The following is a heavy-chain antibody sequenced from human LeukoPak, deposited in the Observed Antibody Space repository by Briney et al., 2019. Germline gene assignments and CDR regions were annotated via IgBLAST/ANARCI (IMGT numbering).Heavy chain of an antibody. Sequence: RTGGSLRLSCAASGFTFSSSAMSWVRQAPGKGLEWVSAISGSGGSTYYADSVKGRFTISRDNSKNTLYLQMNSLRAEDTAVYYCAKDVGFYDSSMSELAPGDAFDIWGQGTMVTVSS. CDR2: ISGSGGST. V-gene: IGHV3-23*01. CDR1: GFTFSSSA. J-gene: IGHJ3*02. CDR3: AKDVGFYDSSMSELAPGDAFDI. D-gene: IGHD3-22*01.